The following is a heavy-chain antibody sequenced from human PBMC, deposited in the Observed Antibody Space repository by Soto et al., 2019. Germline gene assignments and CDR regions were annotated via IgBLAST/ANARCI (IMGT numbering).Heavy chain of an antibody. CDR3: ARVTTMIVVVSNWGFDP. J-gene: IGHJ5*02. D-gene: IGHD3-22*01. CDR2: INHSGST. Sequence: SETLSLTCAVYGGSLSGYYWSWIRQPPGKGLEWIGEINHSGSTNYNPSLKSRVTISVDTSKNQFSLKWSSVTAADTAVYYCARVTTMIVVVSNWGFDPWGQGTLVTVSS. V-gene: IGHV4-34*01. CDR1: GGSLSGYY.